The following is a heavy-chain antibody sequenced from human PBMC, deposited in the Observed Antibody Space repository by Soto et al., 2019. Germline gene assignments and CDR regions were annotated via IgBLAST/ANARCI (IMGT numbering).Heavy chain of an antibody. Sequence: QVQLVQSGAEVKKPGSSVKVSCKASGATFSGYAINWVRQAPGQGLEWLGRIVPIFETLNYAERFQGRVAITADESTTTVYMELTNLTHEDTAVYYCVVMGNVAVSNPRSFDYWGLGTHVTVSS. D-gene: IGHD6-19*01. CDR3: VVMGNVAVSNPRSFDY. CDR1: GATFSGYA. V-gene: IGHV1-69*18. CDR2: IVPIFETL. J-gene: IGHJ4*02.